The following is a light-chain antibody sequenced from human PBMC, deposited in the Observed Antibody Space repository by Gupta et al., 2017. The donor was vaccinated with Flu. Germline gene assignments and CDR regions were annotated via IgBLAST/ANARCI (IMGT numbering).Light chain of an antibody. J-gene: IGKJ4*01. CDR3: QQRTNGPPVFA. V-gene: IGKV3-11*01. Sequence: EIVLTQYTATLSLSPGERATLSCRARQSISSYLDWYQQKPGQAPRRLIYDASKRAEGFTARFSGSGAGTDFTLTISSLEPEDFAVYYCQQRTNGPPVFAFGGGTKVEI. CDR1: QSISSY. CDR2: DAS.